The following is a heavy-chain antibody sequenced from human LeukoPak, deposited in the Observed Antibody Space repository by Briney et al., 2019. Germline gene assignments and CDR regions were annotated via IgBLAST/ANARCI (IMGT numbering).Heavy chain of an antibody. CDR2: INHSGST. CDR1: GGSISSGGYS. D-gene: IGHD3-22*01. Sequence: SQTLSLTCAVSGGSISSGGYSWSWIRQPPGKGLEWIGEINHSGSTNYNPSLKSRVTISVDTSKNQFSLKLSSVTAADTAVYYCARRRITMIVVVITPFDYWGQGTLVTVSS. J-gene: IGHJ4*02. CDR3: ARRRITMIVVVITPFDY. V-gene: IGHV4-30-2*01.